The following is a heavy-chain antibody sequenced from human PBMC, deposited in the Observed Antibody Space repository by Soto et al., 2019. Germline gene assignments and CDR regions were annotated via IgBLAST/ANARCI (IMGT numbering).Heavy chain of an antibody. D-gene: IGHD3-22*01. CDR3: ARDSSGYYLFDY. CDR2: IDWDDDK. Sequence: ESGPTLVNPTQTLTLTCTFSGFSLSTSGMCVSWIRQPPGKALEWLARIDWDDDKYYSTSLKTRLTISKDTSKNQVVLTMTNMDPVDTATYYCARDSSGYYLFDYWGQGTLVTVSS. J-gene: IGHJ4*02. CDR1: GFSLSTSGMC. V-gene: IGHV2-70*11.